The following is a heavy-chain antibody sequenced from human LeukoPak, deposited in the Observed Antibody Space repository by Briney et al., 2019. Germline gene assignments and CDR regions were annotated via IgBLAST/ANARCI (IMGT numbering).Heavy chain of an antibody. CDR1: GFTFSGYG. J-gene: IGHJ4*02. Sequence: YPGRSLRLPCAASGFTFSGYGMHWVRQAPGKGLEWVAVISYDGSNKYYADSVKGRFTISRDNSKNTLYLQMNSLRAEDTAVYYCARSGDYDYVWGSYRYRPNPLAYWGQGTLVTVSS. CDR2: ISYDGSNK. D-gene: IGHD3-16*02. CDR3: ARSGDYDYVWGSYRYRPNPLAY. V-gene: IGHV3-30*03.